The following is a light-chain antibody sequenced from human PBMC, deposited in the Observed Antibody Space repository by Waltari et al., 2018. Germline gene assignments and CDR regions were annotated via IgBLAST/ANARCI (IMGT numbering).Light chain of an antibody. CDR2: DVT. Sequence: QSALTHPASVSGAPGQSIPIPFTGTSSYVGGFNFVPWYQQPPGQVPKLIIYDVTNRPSGVSNRFSGSKSGNTASLTISGLQAEDEADYFCSSYTTSSTYVFGTGTKVTVL. J-gene: IGLJ1*01. CDR1: SSYVGGFNF. CDR3: SSYTTSSTYV. V-gene: IGLV2-14*03.